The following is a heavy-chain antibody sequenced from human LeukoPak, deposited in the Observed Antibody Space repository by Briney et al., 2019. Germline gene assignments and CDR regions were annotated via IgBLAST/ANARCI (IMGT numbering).Heavy chain of an antibody. CDR2: ISWNSGYI. CDR1: GFTFDNYT. CDR3: AKVRGTYSSGYFFDY. V-gene: IGHV3-9*01. Sequence: GGSLRLSCAASGFTFDNYTMHWVRQAPGKGLEWLSIISWNSGYIGYADSVKGRFTISRDNAKKSLDLQMNSLRAEDTAFYYCAKVRGTYSSGYFFDYWGQGTLVTVSS. D-gene: IGHD6-19*01. J-gene: IGHJ4*02.